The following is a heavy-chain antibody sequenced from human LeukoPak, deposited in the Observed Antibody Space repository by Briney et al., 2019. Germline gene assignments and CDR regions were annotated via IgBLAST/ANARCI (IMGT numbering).Heavy chain of an antibody. CDR3: ARHSPYYDSSGPILDY. J-gene: IGHJ4*02. CDR1: GGSIDSGGYF. D-gene: IGHD3-22*01. V-gene: IGHV4-31*03. Sequence: PSETLSLTCTVSGGSIDSGGYFWTWIRQHPGKGLEWIGYIYYSGSTYYNPSLKSRVTISVDTSKNQFSLKLNSVTAADTAVYYCARHSPYYDSSGPILDYWGQGTLVTVSS. CDR2: IYYSGST.